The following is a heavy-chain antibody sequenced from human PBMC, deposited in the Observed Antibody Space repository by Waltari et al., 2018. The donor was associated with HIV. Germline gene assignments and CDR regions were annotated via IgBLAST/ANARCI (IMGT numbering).Heavy chain of an antibody. Sequence: QVQLVQSGAEVKKPGSSVKVSCKASGGTFSSYAISWVRQAPGQGLAWMGRIIPILGIANYAQKFQGRVTITADKSTSTAYMELSSLRSEDTAVYYCARDQDIVVVVAATIPFPDWYFDLWGRGTLVTVSS. CDR1: GGTFSSYA. V-gene: IGHV1-69*04. D-gene: IGHD2-15*01. CDR2: IIPILGIA. J-gene: IGHJ2*01. CDR3: ARDQDIVVVVAATIPFPDWYFDL.